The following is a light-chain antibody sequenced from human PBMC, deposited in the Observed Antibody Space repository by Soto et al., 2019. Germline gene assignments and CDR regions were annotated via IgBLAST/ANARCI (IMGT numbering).Light chain of an antibody. J-gene: IGKJ5*01. Sequence: VSPGERATLSCRASQSVSSNYLAWYQQKPGQGPRLLIYGASTRATGIPARFSGSGSETDFTLTVSSLRSEDSAVYYCQQYNYWPITFGQGTRLEIK. V-gene: IGKV3-15*01. CDR3: QQYNYWPIT. CDR1: QSVSSN. CDR2: GAS.